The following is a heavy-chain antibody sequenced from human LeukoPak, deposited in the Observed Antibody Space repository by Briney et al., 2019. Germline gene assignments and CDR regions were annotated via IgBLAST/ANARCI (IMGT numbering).Heavy chain of an antibody. CDR2: IYYSGST. CDR1: GGSISSSSYY. D-gene: IGHD2-2*01. CDR3: ARHSSQDIVVVPASVFDP. J-gene: IGHJ5*02. V-gene: IGHV4-39*01. Sequence: PSETLSLTCTVSGGSISSSSYYWGWIRQPPGKWMEWIGSIYYSGSTYYNPSLKSRVTISVDTSKNQFSLKLSSVTAADTAVYYCARHSSQDIVVVPASVFDPWGQGTLVTVSS.